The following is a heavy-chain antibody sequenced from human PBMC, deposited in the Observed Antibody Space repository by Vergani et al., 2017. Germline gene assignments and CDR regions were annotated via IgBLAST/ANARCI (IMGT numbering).Heavy chain of an antibody. CDR1: GFTVSSNY. CDR2: IYSGGST. D-gene: IGHD3-22*01. J-gene: IGHJ3*02. Sequence: EVQLVESGGGLIKPGGSLRLSCEASGFTVSSNYMSWVRQAPGKGPEWVSVIYSGGSTYYADSVKGRFTSSRDNSKNSLYLPMNSLRAADTAVYYCARERASMIVLGGDAFDIWGQGTMVTVSS. V-gene: IGHV3-53*01. CDR3: ARERASMIVLGGDAFDI.